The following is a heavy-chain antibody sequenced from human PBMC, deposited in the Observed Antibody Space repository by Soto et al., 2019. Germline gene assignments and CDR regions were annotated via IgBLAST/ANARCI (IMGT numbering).Heavy chain of an antibody. D-gene: IGHD3-10*01. CDR1: GFTFSSQA. V-gene: IGHV3-15*01. CDR2: IKSKNDGGTT. CDR3: TTGGGHP. Sequence: PGGSLRLSCTASGFTFSSQAMSCVRQAPGKGLEWVGRIKSKNDGGTTDYAAPVKGRFTISRDDSKNTLYLQMNSLKTEDTAVYYCTTGGGHPWGKGTLVTVSS. J-gene: IGHJ5*02.